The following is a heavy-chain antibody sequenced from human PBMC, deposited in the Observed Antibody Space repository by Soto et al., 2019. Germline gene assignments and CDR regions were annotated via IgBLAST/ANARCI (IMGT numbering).Heavy chain of an antibody. J-gene: IGHJ6*02. Sequence: PSETLSLTCTVSGGSISSGNYYWSWVRQPPGKGLEWIGEIYHSGSTNYNPSLKSRVTISVDKSKNQFSLKLSSVTAADTAVYYCARGGPEQWTENPNNYYYYGMDVWGQGTTVTVSS. CDR2: IYHSGST. D-gene: IGHD6-19*01. V-gene: IGHV4-4*02. CDR1: GGSISSGNYY. CDR3: ARGGPEQWTENPNNYYYYGMDV.